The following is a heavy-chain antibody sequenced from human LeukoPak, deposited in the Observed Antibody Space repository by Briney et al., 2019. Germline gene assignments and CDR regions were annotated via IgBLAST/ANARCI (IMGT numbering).Heavy chain of an antibody. D-gene: IGHD6-19*01. CDR3: ARRIAVDPYCFDY. CDR2: IYYSGST. CDR1: GGSITGSSYY. J-gene: IGHJ4*02. Sequence: SETLSLTSTVSGGSITGSSYYWGWIRQPPGKGLEWIGSIYYSGSTYYNPSLKSRVTISVDTSKIQFSLKLSSVTAADTAVYYCARRIAVDPYCFDYWGQGTLVTVSS. V-gene: IGHV4-39*01.